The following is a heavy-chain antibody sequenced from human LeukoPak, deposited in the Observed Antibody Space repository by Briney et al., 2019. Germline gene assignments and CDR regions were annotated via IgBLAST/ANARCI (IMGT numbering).Heavy chain of an antibody. J-gene: IGHJ4*02. Sequence: GGSLRLSCAASGITVSSYYMSWVRQAPGKGLEWVSVIYSGGTTYYADSVKGRFTISRDNTKNTLYVQMNSLRAEDTAVYYCARATTVTTKFEDWGQGTLVTVSS. D-gene: IGHD4-17*01. CDR2: IYSGGTT. V-gene: IGHV3-53*01. CDR3: ARATTVTTKFED. CDR1: GITVSSYY.